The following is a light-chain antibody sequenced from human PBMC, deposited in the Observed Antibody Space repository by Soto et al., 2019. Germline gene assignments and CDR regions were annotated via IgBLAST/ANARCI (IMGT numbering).Light chain of an antibody. V-gene: IGLV2-11*01. CDR3: CSYAGNSTLV. J-gene: IGLJ2*01. Sequence: QSVLTQPRSVSGSPGQSVTISCTGTSSDVGGYNYVSWYQQSPGKAPKFLIYDVYKRPSGVPVRFSASKAANTASLRISGLQAEDEADYYCCSYAGNSTLVFGGGTQLTVL. CDR2: DVY. CDR1: SSDVGGYNY.